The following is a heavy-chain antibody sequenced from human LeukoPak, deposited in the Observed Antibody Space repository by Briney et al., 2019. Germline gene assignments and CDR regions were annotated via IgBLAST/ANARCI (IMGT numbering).Heavy chain of an antibody. CDR2: ISGRSSTI. D-gene: IGHD1-26*01. CDR1: AFTFSDYS. CDR3: ARDRIKSGSYYFDY. Sequence: GGSLRLSCAASAFTFSDYSMNWVRQAPGKGLEWVSYISGRSSTIYYADSVKGRSTISRDNAKNSMYLQMNSLRAEDTAVYYCARDRIKSGSYYFDYWGQGTLVTVSS. J-gene: IGHJ4*02. V-gene: IGHV3-48*01.